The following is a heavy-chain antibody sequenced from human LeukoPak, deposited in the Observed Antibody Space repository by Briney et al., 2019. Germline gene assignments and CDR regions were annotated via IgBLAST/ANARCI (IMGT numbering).Heavy chain of an antibody. CDR2: IKSKTDGGTT. CDR1: GFTFSNAW. Sequence: GGSLRLSCAASGFTFSNAWMSWVRQAPGKGLERVGRIKSKTDGGTTDYAAPVKGRFTISRDDSKNTLYLQMNSLKTEDTAVYYCTTDGPLLYCSGGSCYDFDYWGQGTLVTVSS. V-gene: IGHV3-15*01. J-gene: IGHJ4*02. D-gene: IGHD2-15*01. CDR3: TTDGPLLYCSGGSCYDFDY.